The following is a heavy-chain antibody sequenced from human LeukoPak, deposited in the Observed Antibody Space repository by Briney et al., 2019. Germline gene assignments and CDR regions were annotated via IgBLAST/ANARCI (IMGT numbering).Heavy chain of an antibody. CDR1: GFTFSSYA. CDR3: AKESTSYSSGWYYDY. Sequence: GGSLRLSCAASGFTFSSYAMSWVRQAPGKGLEWVSAISGSGGSTYYADSVKGRFTISRDNSNNTLYLQMNSLRAEDTAVYYCAKESTSYSSGWYYDYWGQGTLVTVSS. CDR2: ISGSGGST. D-gene: IGHD6-19*01. V-gene: IGHV3-23*01. J-gene: IGHJ4*02.